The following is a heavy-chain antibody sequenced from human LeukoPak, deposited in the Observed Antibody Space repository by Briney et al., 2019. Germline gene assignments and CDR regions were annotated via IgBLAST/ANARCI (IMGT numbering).Heavy chain of an antibody. CDR2: IYYSGST. CDR1: GGSISSGGYY. V-gene: IGHV4-31*03. Sequence: SQTLSLTCTVSGGSISSGGYYWSWIRQHPGKGLEWIGYIYYSGSTYYNPSLKSRVTISVDTSKNQFSLKLSSVTAADTAVYYCARDRLSIVVVPAANPQQLPTYYYYGMDVWGQGTTVTVSS. D-gene: IGHD2-2*01. CDR3: ARDRLSIVVVPAANPQQLPTYYYYGMDV. J-gene: IGHJ6*02.